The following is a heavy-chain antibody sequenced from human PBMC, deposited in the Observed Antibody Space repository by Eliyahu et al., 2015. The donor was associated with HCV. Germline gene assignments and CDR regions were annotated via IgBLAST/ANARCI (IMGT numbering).Heavy chain of an antibody. CDR3: ARGSLVVVAALDY. J-gene: IGHJ4*02. V-gene: IGHV1-46*03. CDR2: INPSGGXT. CDR1: GYTFTSYY. D-gene: IGHD2-15*01. Sequence: QVQLVQSGAEVKKPGASVKVXCKASGYTFTSYYMXWVRXXPGQGLEXMGIINPSGGXTRYAQKXQGRVTMTRXTSTSTVYMELSSLRSEDTAVYYCARGSLVVVAALDYWGQGTLVTVSS.